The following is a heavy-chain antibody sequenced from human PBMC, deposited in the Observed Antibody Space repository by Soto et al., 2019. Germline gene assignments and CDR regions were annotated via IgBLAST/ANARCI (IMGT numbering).Heavy chain of an antibody. Sequence: GGSLRLSCAASGFTFSSYGMHWVRQAPGKGLEWVAVISYDGSNKYYADSVKGRFTISRDNSKNTLYLQMNSLRAEDTAVYYCAKGGIQLWLRVPLDYWGQGTLVTVSS. CDR2: ISYDGSNK. J-gene: IGHJ4*02. D-gene: IGHD5-18*01. CDR3: AKGGIQLWLRVPLDY. V-gene: IGHV3-30*18. CDR1: GFTFSSYG.